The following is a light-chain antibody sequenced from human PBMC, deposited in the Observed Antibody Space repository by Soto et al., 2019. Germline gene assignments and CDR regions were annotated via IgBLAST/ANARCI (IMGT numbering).Light chain of an antibody. V-gene: IGKV1D-13*01. CDR3: QQFKNYPPFT. CDR1: QGINSA. J-gene: IGKJ5*01. Sequence: AIQLTQSPSSLSASVGDRVTITCRASQGINSALAWYQQKPGKPPNLLIYDASTLQSGVPSRFSGSGSGTDFTVTISSLQPEDFAAHCCQQFKNYPPFTFGQGTRLEIK. CDR2: DAS.